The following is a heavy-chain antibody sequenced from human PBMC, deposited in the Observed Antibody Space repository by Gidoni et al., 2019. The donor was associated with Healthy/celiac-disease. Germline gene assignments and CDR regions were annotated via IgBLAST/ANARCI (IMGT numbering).Heavy chain of an antibody. D-gene: IGHD3-22*01. CDR3: AREFYYYDSSGYPHNWFDP. J-gene: IGHJ5*02. CDR1: GYTFTSYA. V-gene: IGHV1-3*01. CDR2: INAGNGNT. Sequence: QVQLVQSGAEVKKPGASVKVSCKASGYTFTSYAMHWVRQAPGQRLEWMGWINAGNGNTKYSQKFQGRVTITRDTSASTAYMELSSLRSEDTAVYYCAREFYYYDSSGYPHNWFDPWGQGTLVTVSS.